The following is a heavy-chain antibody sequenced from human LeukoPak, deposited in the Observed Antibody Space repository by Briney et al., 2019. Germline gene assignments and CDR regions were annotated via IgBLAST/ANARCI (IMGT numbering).Heavy chain of an antibody. CDR1: GFTVSSNY. CDR2: IYSGGNT. J-gene: IGHJ3*01. Sequence: PGGSLRLSCAASGFTVSSNYMSWVRQAPGKGLEWVSVIYSGGNTYYADSVKGRLTFSRDNSKNTLYPQMNNLRAEDTAMYYCASDSGYDYGPFDVWGQGTMVTVSS. D-gene: IGHD5-12*01. V-gene: IGHV3-53*01. CDR3: ASDSGYDYGPFDV.